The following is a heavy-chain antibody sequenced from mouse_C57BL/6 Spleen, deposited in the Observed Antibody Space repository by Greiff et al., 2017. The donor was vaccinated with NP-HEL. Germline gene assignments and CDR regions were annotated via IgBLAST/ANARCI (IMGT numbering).Heavy chain of an antibody. V-gene: IGHV1-82*01. CDR1: GYAFSSSW. Sequence: QVQLQQSGPELVKPGASVKISCKASGYAFSSSWMNWVKQRPGKGLEWMGRIYPGDGDTNYNGKFKGKATLTADKSSSTAYMQLSSLTSEDSAVYFCARNIYYYGSSRAMDYWGQGTSVTVSS. J-gene: IGHJ4*01. D-gene: IGHD1-1*01. CDR2: IYPGDGDT. CDR3: ARNIYYYGSSRAMDY.